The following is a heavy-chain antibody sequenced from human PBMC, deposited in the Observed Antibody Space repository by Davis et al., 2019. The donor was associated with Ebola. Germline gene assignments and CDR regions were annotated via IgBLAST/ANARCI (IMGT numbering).Heavy chain of an antibody. V-gene: IGHV3-21*01. J-gene: IGHJ3*02. CDR3: ARDLATFWFTDAFDI. D-gene: IGHD2/OR15-2a*01. CDR1: GLTVSGNY. Sequence: GESLKISCAASGLTVSGNYMTWVRQAPGKGLEWVSSISSSSSYIYYADSVKGRFTISRDNAKNSLYLQMNSLRAEDTAVYYCARDLATFWFTDAFDIWGQGTMVTVSS. CDR2: ISSSSSYI.